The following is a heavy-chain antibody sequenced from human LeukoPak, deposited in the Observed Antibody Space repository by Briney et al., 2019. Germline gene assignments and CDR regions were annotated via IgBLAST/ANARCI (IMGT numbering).Heavy chain of an antibody. Sequence: GGSLRLSCAASGFAFSNHWMTWVRQAPGKGLEWVATIRQDGSEKHYVDSVKGRFTISRDDAKNSLYLQLNSLRAEDTAAYYCTRDLDGSGWSRFDYWGQGTLVTVSS. J-gene: IGHJ4*02. CDR3: TRDLDGSGWSRFDY. CDR2: IRQDGSEK. CDR1: GFAFSNHW. D-gene: IGHD6-13*01. V-gene: IGHV3-7*01.